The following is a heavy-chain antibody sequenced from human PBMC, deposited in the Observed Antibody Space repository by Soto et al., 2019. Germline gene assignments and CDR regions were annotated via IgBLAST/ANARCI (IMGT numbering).Heavy chain of an antibody. Sequence: GGSLRLSCAASGFTFSSHAMHWVRQAPGKGLEWVAVIWYDGSNKYYADSVKGRFTISRDNSKNTLYLQMNSLRAEDTAVYYCARARGGYYDSSGLVWSGGAFDIWGQGTMVTVSS. CDR3: ARARGGYYDSSGLVWSGGAFDI. V-gene: IGHV3-33*08. CDR1: GFTFSSHA. CDR2: IWYDGSNK. J-gene: IGHJ3*02. D-gene: IGHD3-22*01.